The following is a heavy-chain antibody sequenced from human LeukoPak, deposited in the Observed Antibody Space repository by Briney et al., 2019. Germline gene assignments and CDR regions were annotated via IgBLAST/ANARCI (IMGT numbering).Heavy chain of an antibody. CDR1: GASLSDFY. V-gene: IGHV4-34*01. D-gene: IGHD3-3*01. CDR2: VAHKGPTVYSPTLNR. J-gene: IGHJ4*02. CDR3: VRQGTNSGYYLLDY. Sequence: SETLSLTCAVYGASLSDFYWSWIRQSPGKGLQWIGEVAHKGPTVYSPTLNRKYNPSLESRVTMSVDPSKNQFSLKLTSVTVADTATYYCVRQGTNSGYYLLDYWGPGHLVTVSS.